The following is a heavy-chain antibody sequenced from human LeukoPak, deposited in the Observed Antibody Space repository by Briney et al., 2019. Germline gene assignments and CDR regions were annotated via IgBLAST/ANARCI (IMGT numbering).Heavy chain of an antibody. CDR2: ISGSGGST. Sequence: PGGSLRLSCAASGFTFSSYAMSWVRQAPGKGLEWVSAISGSGGSTYYADSVKGRFTISRDNSKNTLYLQMNSLRAEDTAVYYCAKLRGYCYGSGRVYMDVWGQGTTVTVSS. V-gene: IGHV3-23*01. CDR3: AKLRGYCYGSGRVYMDV. CDR1: GFTFSSYA. D-gene: IGHD3-10*01. J-gene: IGHJ6*02.